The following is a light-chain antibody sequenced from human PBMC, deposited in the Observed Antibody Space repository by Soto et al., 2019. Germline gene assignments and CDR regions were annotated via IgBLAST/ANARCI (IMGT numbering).Light chain of an antibody. Sequence: DIQLTQSPSFLSASVGDRVTITCRASQGISSYLAWYQQKPGKAPKLLIYAASTLQSGVPSRFSGSGSGTEFTLTISSLQPEDFATYHCQQLNSYPFLTFGGGTNVEIK. CDR3: QQLNSYPFLT. V-gene: IGKV1-9*01. J-gene: IGKJ4*01. CDR2: AAS. CDR1: QGISSY.